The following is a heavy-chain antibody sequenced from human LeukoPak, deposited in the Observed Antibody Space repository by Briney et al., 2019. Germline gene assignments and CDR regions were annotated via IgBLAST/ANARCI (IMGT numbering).Heavy chain of an antibody. V-gene: IGHV1-69*05. CDR1: GGTFSSYA. CDR3: ARDNYAGANWFGP. J-gene: IGHJ5*02. Sequence: GSSVKVSCKASGGTFSSYAISWVRQAPGQGLEWMGGIIPIFGTANYAQKFQGRVTITTDESTSTAYMELSSLRSEDTAVYYCARDNYAGANWFGPWGQGTLVTVSS. D-gene: IGHD1-7*01. CDR2: IIPIFGTA.